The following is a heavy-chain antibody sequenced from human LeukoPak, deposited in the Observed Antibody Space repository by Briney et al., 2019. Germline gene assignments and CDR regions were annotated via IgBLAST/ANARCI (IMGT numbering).Heavy chain of an antibody. Sequence: SETLSLTCTVSGGSISSSSYYWGWIRQPPGKGLEWIGSIYYSGSTYYNPSLKSRVTISVDTSKNQFSLKLSSVTAADTAVYYCASGNSWGGYYFDYWGQGTLVTVSS. CDR2: IYYSGST. D-gene: IGHD4-23*01. CDR3: ASGNSWGGYYFDY. CDR1: GGSISSSSYY. V-gene: IGHV4-39*01. J-gene: IGHJ4*02.